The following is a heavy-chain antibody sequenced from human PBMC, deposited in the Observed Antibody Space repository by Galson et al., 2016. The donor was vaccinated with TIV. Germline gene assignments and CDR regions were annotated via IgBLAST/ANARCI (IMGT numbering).Heavy chain of an antibody. CDR3: ARDKYCSSTTCSTHYCGGGSCSGWFDP. Sequence: SETLSLTCAVYGGSVSGYYWSWIRQSPGKGLEWIGEINHSGSTNYNPSLKSRVSTSGDTSKNHFSLKLSSVTAADTAVYYCARDKYCSSTTCSTHYCGGGSCSGWFDPWGQGTLVTVSS. CDR2: INHSGST. D-gene: IGHD2-2*02. CDR1: GGSVSGYY. J-gene: IGHJ5*02. V-gene: IGHV4-34*01.